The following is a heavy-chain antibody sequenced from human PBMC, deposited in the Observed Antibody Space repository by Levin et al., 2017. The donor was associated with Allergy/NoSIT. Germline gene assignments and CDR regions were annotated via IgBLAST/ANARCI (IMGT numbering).Heavy chain of an antibody. CDR3: ARRDYGGSTLDC. CDR2: IYYTGST. J-gene: IGHJ4*02. D-gene: IGHD4-23*01. CDR1: GGSINSSSYF. V-gene: IGHV4-39*01. Sequence: SPTLSLTCTVSGGSINSSSYFWGWIRQPPGKGLEWIGTIYYTGSTYYNPSLEGRVTISVDTSKNQFSLKLTSVTAADTAVYYCARRDYGGSTLDCWGQGTLVTVSS.